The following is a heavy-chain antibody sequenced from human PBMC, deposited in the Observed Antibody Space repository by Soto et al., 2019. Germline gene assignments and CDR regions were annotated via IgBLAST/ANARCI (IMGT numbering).Heavy chain of an antibody. CDR1: GFTFSSYA. J-gene: IGHJ4*02. V-gene: IGHV3-23*01. D-gene: IGHD6-25*01. Sequence: LRLSCAASGFTFSSYAMNWVRQAPGKGLEWVSGISGSGYTTDYAASVKGRFTISRDNSKNTLFLQMNSLRADDTAVYYCAKFFVETGGSSGWPWTFHYWGQGTLVTVSS. CDR3: AKFFVETGGSSGWPWTFHY. CDR2: ISGSGYTT.